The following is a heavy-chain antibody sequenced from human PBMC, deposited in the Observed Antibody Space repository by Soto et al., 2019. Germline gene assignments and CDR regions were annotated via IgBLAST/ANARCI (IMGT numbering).Heavy chain of an antibody. CDR3: AWGGFGDYYYYGMDV. J-gene: IGHJ6*02. Sequence: QVQLVQSGAEVKKPGASVKVSCKASGYTFTSYAMHWVRQAPGQRLEWMGWINAGNGNTKYSQKFQGRVTITRDTSASPAYMELSSLRSEDTAVYYCAWGGFGDYYYYGMDVWGQGTTVTVSS. CDR1: GYTFTSYA. CDR2: INAGNGNT. V-gene: IGHV1-3*01. D-gene: IGHD3-10*01.